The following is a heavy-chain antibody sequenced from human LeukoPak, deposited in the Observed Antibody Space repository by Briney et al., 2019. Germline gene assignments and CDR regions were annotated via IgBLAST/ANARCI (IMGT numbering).Heavy chain of an antibody. CDR3: ARDVVAAAGFDY. CDR1: GFTFSSYS. Sequence: GGSLRLSCAASGFTFSSYSMNWDRQAPGKGLEWASSISGSSLYIYYADSVKGRFTISRDNAKNSLYLQMNSLRAEDTAVYYCARDVVAAAGFDYWGQGTLVTVSS. CDR2: ISGSSLYI. J-gene: IGHJ4*02. D-gene: IGHD6-13*01. V-gene: IGHV3-21*01.